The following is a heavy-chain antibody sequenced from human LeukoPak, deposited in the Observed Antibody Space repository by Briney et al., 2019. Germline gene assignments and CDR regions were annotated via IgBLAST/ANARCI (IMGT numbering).Heavy chain of an antibody. V-gene: IGHV3-48*02. Sequence: GGSLRLPCAASGFTFSSYSMNWVRQAPGKGLEWVSYISSSSRTIYYADSMKGRFTISRDNAKNSLYLQMDGLRDEDTAVYYCVRGSSGSYDPGYWGQGTLVTVSS. CDR2: ISSSSRTI. CDR1: GFTFSSYS. D-gene: IGHD1-26*01. J-gene: IGHJ4*02. CDR3: VRGSSGSYDPGY.